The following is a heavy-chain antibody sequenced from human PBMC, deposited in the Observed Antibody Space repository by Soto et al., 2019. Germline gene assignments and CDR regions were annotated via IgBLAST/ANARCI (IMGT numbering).Heavy chain of an antibody. CDR1: GFTFNTYS. Sequence: LRLSCEASGFTFNTYSMHWVRQPPGKGLEWLAAIWYDGTQKYYADSVKGRFIISRDNSKKTLYLEMNSLRAEDTAVYYCARAGGTTVTGLWHFDSWGQGTLVTVSS. D-gene: IGHD4-17*01. CDR3: ARAGGTTVTGLWHFDS. J-gene: IGHJ4*02. CDR2: IWYDGTQK. V-gene: IGHV3-33*01.